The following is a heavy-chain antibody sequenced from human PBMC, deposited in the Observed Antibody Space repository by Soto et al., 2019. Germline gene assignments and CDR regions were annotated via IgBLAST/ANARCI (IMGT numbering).Heavy chain of an antibody. CDR1: GFTFSSYS. D-gene: IGHD6-19*01. V-gene: IGHV3-21*01. Sequence: EVQLVESGGGLVKPGGSLRLSCAASGFTFSSYSMNGVRQAPGKGLEWVSSISSSSSYIYYADSVKGRFTISRDNAKNSLYLQMNSLRAEDTAVYYCARAVSWLVDYWGQGTLVTVSS. CDR2: ISSSSSYI. CDR3: ARAVSWLVDY. J-gene: IGHJ4*02.